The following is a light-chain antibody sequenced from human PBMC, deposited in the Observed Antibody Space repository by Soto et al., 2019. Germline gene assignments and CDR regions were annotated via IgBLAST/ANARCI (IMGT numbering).Light chain of an antibody. Sequence: SYELTQPPSVSGSPGQTASITCSGDKLGDKYACWYQQKPSQSPVLVIYQDSKRPSGIPERFSGSNSGNTATLTISGTQAMDEADYYCQAWDSSTVVFGGGTQLTVL. J-gene: IGLJ2*01. V-gene: IGLV3-1*01. CDR1: KLGDKY. CDR3: QAWDSSTVV. CDR2: QDS.